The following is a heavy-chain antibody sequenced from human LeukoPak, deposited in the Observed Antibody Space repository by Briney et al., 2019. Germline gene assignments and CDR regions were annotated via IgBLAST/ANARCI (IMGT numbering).Heavy chain of an antibody. CDR1: GGSISSDY. CDR2: IYYSGTT. D-gene: IGHD5-24*01. Sequence: SETLSLTCTVSGGSISSDYWTWIRQPPGKGLEWIGYIYYSGTTSYNPSLKSRVTISVDTSKNHFSLKLTSVTAADTAVYYCARGGKWLQIDYWGQGTLVTVSS. J-gene: IGHJ4*02. CDR3: ARGGKWLQIDY. V-gene: IGHV4-59*01.